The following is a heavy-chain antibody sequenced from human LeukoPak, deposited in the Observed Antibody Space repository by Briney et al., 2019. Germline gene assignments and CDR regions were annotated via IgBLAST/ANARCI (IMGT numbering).Heavy chain of an antibody. CDR1: GGSISSSSYY. Sequence: SETLSLTCTVSGGSISSSSYYWGWIRQPPGKGLEWIGSIYYSGSTYYNPSLKSRVTISVDTSKNRFSLKLSSVTAADTAVYYCARYAYDYVWGSYRQYYFDYWGQGTLVTVSS. J-gene: IGHJ4*02. V-gene: IGHV4-39*01. CDR2: IYYSGST. CDR3: ARYAYDYVWGSYRQYYFDY. D-gene: IGHD3-16*02.